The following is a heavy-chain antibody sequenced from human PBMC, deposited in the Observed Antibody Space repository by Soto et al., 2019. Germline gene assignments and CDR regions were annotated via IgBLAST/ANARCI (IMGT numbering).Heavy chain of an antibody. V-gene: IGHV1-18*04. D-gene: IGHD3-22*01. J-gene: IGHJ4*02. CDR3: ARDRFQYDSSGQGDY. CDR1: GYTFSDYG. Sequence: QVQMKQSGPEVKRPGASVKVAFKASGYTFSDYGISWVRQAPGQGLEWMGWISPRTGNTNSAQIVQGRVTLTTDTSANTAYLELTSLRSDDTAIYYCARDRFQYDSSGQGDYWGQGTLVTVS. CDR2: ISPRTGNT.